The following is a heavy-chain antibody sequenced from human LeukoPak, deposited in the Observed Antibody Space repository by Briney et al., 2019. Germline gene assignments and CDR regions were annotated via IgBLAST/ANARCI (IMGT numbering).Heavy chain of an antibody. Sequence: GGSLRLSCADSRFTFSNYWMSWVRQAPGKGLEWVANINQDGSEKYYADSVKGRFTISRDNSKNTVFLQMNSLGTEDTAVYYCAKDISGGDCPDYWGQGTLVTASS. CDR1: RFTFSNYW. CDR2: INQDGSEK. CDR3: AKDISGGDCPDY. V-gene: IGHV3-7*01. J-gene: IGHJ4*02. D-gene: IGHD2-21*02.